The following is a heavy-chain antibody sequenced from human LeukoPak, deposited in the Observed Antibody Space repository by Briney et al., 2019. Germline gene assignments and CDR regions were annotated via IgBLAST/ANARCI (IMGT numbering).Heavy chain of an antibody. CDR2: INHSGST. J-gene: IGHJ5*02. CDR3: ARSAGGDYGSSWFDP. D-gene: IGHD4-17*01. V-gene: IGHV4-34*01. CDR1: GGSISSYY. Sequence: PSETLSLTCTVSGGSISSYYWSWIRQPPGKGLEWIGEINHSGSTNYNPSLKSRVTISVDTSKNQFSLKLSSVTAADTAVYYCARSAGGDYGSSWFDPWGQGTLVTVSS.